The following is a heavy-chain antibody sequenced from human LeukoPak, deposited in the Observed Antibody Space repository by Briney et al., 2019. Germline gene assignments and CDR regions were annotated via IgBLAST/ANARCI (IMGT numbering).Heavy chain of an antibody. V-gene: IGHV4-34*01. CDR3: ARRRAYGGNRSLDP. D-gene: IGHD4-23*01. CDR2: INHSGST. J-gene: IGHJ5*02. Sequence: SETLSLTCTVSGGSISSYYWSWIRQPPGKGLEWIGEINHSGSTNYNPSLKSRVTISVDTSKNQFSLKLSSVTAADTAVYYCARRRAYGGNRSLDPWGQGTLVTVSS. CDR1: GGSISSYY.